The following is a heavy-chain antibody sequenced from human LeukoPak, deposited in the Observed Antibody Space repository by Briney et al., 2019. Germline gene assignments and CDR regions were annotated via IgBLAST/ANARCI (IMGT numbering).Heavy chain of an antibody. CDR1: GFTVSSNY. D-gene: IGHD3-10*01. V-gene: IGHV3-66*01. CDR2: IYSGGST. CDR3: AKSTLWFGELIDY. J-gene: IGHJ4*02. Sequence: PGGSLRLSCAASGFTVSSNYMSWVRQAPGKGLEWVSVIYSGGSTYYADSVKGRFTISRDNSKNTLYLQMNSLRAEDTAVYYCAKSTLWFGELIDYWGQGTLVTVSS.